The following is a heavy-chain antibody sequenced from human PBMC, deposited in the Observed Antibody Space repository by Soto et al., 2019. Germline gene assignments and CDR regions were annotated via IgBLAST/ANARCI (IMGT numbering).Heavy chain of an antibody. J-gene: IGHJ6*02. V-gene: IGHV3-30*18. D-gene: IGHD5-18*01. Sequence: LRLSCAASGFTFSSYGMRWVRQAPGKGLEWVAVISYDGSNKYYADSVKGRFTISRDNSKNTLYLQMNSLRAEDTAVYYCAKAISIQLWLLSYYGMDVWGQGTTVTVSS. CDR3: AKAISIQLWLLSYYGMDV. CDR2: ISYDGSNK. CDR1: GFTFSSYG.